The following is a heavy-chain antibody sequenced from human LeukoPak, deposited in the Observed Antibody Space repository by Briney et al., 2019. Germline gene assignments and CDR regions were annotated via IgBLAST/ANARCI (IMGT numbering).Heavy chain of an antibody. J-gene: IGHJ4*02. V-gene: IGHV4-4*07. CDR3: AKDPGIALPGGRYPSYYFDY. CDR2: IYTIGST. D-gene: IGHD6-13*01. Sequence: PSETLSLTCTVSGGSISSYYWSWIRQPAGKGLEWIVRIYTIGSTNYNPSLKSRFTMSVDTSKNKIPLNLSSVTAADTAVYYCAKDPGIALPGGRYPSYYFDYWGQGTLVTVSS. CDR1: GGSISSYY.